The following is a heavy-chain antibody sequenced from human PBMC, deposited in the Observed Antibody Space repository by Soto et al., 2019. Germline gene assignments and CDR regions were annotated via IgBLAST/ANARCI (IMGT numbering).Heavy chain of an antibody. Sequence: QVQLVQSGAEVKKPGASVRVSCKASGYTFTSYYIHWVRQAPGQGLEWMAIVNPTGGSTNYAQKFQGRITVTFDPSTSTVFMELNSLSDEDTAVYYCARHLAAGDSWGQGTLVTVSS. CDR3: ARHLAAGDS. J-gene: IGHJ4*02. D-gene: IGHD6-25*01. CDR2: VNPTGGST. V-gene: IGHV1-46*03. CDR1: GYTFTSYY.